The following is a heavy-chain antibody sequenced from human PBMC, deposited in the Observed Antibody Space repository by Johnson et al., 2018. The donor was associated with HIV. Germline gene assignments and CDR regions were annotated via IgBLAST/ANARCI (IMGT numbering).Heavy chain of an antibody. J-gene: IGHJ3*01. CDR3: AKDRGYSTSSAFDF. D-gene: IGHD6-13*01. CDR2: ISGSGGST. V-gene: IGHV3-23*04. Sequence: VQLVESGGGLVQPGGSLRLSCAASGFTFTDYYMSWVRQAPGKGLEWVSAISGSGGSTYYADSVKGRFTISRDNSKNTLYLQMNSLRAEDTAVYYCAKDRGYSTSSAFDFWGQGTMVTVSS. CDR1: GFTFTDYY.